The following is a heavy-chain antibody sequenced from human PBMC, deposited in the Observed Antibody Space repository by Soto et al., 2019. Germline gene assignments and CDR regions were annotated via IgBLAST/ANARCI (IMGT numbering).Heavy chain of an antibody. V-gene: IGHV4-34*01. J-gene: IGHJ5*02. Sequence: QVQLQQWGTGLLKPSETLSLTCAVYGGSFSAAYWTWIRQPPGKGLEWIGEINESGSSNYNPSLKRRVSISIDTSKNQFSLELRSVTAADTAVYYCARGLWEYAIHENWFDPWGQGNLVTVSS. CDR2: INESGSS. CDR1: GGSFSAAY. D-gene: IGHD2-8*01. CDR3: ARGLWEYAIHENWFDP.